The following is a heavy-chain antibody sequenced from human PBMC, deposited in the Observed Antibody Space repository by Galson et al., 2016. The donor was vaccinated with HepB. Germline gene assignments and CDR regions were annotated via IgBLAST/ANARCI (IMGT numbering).Heavy chain of an antibody. D-gene: IGHD1-26*01. Sequence: PALVKPTQTLTLTCTFSGFSLTTTGMRVSWVRQPPGKALEWLARSDWDDGKYYSTSLKTRLTISKDTSKNHVVLTITNMDPVDTATYYCVRMVPSAVGYDYWGQGTLVTVSS. V-gene: IGHV2-70*04. CDR1: GFSLTTTGMR. CDR3: VRMVPSAVGYDY. CDR2: SDWDDGK. J-gene: IGHJ4*02.